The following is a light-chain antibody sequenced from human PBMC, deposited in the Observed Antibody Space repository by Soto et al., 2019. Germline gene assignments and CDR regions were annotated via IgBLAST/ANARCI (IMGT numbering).Light chain of an antibody. V-gene: IGLV1-40*01. CDR3: QSYDSSLSALYV. CDR2: GNT. J-gene: IGLJ1*01. Sequence: QSVLTQPPSVSGAPGPRVTISCTGSSSNIGAGYEVNWYQHLPGAAPKLLIYGNTNRPSGVPDRFSGSKSGTSASLAITGLQAEDEADYYCQSYDSSLSALYVFGTGTKVTVL. CDR1: SSNIGAGYE.